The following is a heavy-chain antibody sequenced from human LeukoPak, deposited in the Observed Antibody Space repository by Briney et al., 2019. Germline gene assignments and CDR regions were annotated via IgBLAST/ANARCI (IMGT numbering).Heavy chain of an antibody. CDR2: ISSSSSYI. Sequence: PGGSLRLSCAASGFTFSSYSMNWVRQAPGKGLEWVSSISSSSSYIYYADSVKGRFTISRDNAKNSLYLQMNSLRAEDTAVYYCARVGGVTTGARNYCYYMDVWGKGTTVTVSS. V-gene: IGHV3-21*01. J-gene: IGHJ6*03. CDR1: GFTFSSYS. D-gene: IGHD1-1*01. CDR3: ARVGGVTTGARNYCYYMDV.